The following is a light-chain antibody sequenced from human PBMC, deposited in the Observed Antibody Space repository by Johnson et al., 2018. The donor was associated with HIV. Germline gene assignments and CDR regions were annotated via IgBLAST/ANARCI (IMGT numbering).Light chain of an antibody. J-gene: IGLJ1*01. Sequence: QAVLTQPPSVSAAPGQKVTISCSGSNSNIGNSYVSWYQQLPRTAPKLLIYENNKRPSGIPDRFSGSKSGTSATLGITGLQTGDEADYYCGTWDSSLDAYVFGTVTKFAVL. V-gene: IGLV1-51*02. CDR3: GTWDSSLDAYV. CDR1: NSNIGNSY. CDR2: ENN.